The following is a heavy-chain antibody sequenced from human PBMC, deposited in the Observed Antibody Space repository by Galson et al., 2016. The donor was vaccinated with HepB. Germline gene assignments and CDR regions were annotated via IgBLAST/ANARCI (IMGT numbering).Heavy chain of an antibody. CDR2: INRDGSET. CDR1: GFTFTSYS. V-gene: IGHV3-7*01. D-gene: IGHD2-8*02. J-gene: IGHJ4*02. Sequence: SLRLSCAASGFTFTSYSMTWVRQAPGKGLEWVGNINRDGSETNYVDSVKGRFTISRDNAENSLFLQMNSLRVGDTAVYYCTRGNLVGYWGQGTLVIVSS. CDR3: TRGNLVGY.